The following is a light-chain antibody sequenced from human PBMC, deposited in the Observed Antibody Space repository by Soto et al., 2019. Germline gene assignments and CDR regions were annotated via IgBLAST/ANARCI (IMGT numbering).Light chain of an antibody. CDR2: AES. J-gene: IGKJ1*01. V-gene: IGKV3-15*01. CDR1: QRISIN. Sequence: DIVMTQSPAPLSLSPGESATLSCRASQRISINLAWYQQTTGQAPRLLIYAESTRATGVPDRLSGSGSGTELNLTISRLQSEDFAVYYCQQYNNWPRTCGQGTKVDIK. CDR3: QQYNNWPRT.